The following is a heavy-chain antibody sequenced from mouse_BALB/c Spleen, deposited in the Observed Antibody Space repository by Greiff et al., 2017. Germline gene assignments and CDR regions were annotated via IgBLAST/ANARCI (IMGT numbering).Heavy chain of an antibody. CDR2: IWSGGST. D-gene: IGHD1-1*01. J-gene: IGHJ4*01. CDR3: ARGSSSYYYAMDY. V-gene: IGHV2-4-1*01. CDR1: GFSLTSYG. Sequence: QVQLKESGPGLVQPSQSLYITCTVSGFSLTSYGVHWVRQSPGKGLEWLGVIWSGGSTDYNAAFISRLSISKDNSKSQVFFKMNSLQADDTAIYYCARGSSSYYYAMDYWGQGTSVTVSS.